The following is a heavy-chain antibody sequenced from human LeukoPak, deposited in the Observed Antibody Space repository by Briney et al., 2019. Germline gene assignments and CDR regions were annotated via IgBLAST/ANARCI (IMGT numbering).Heavy chain of an antibody. CDR1: GFTFSSYA. D-gene: IGHD2-15*01. J-gene: IGHJ4*02. Sequence: PGGSLRLSCAASGFTFSSYAMSWVRQAPGQGLEWVSAISGSGGSTYYADSVKGRFTISRDNSKNTLYLQMNSLRAEDTAVYYCAKLPCSGGSCYLYYWGQGTLVTVSS. CDR3: AKLPCSGGSCYLYY. CDR2: ISGSGGST. V-gene: IGHV3-23*01.